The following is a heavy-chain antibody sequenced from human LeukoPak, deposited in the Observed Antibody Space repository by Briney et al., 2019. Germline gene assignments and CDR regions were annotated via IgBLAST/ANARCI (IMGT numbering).Heavy chain of an antibody. V-gene: IGHV3-20*04. D-gene: IGHD5-12*01. Sequence: GGSLRLSCAASGFNFDEYGMIWARQGLGKGLEWVSGINWNGDSTGYADSVKGRFTNSRDNAKNSLYLQMNSLRAEDTALYYCARGGRGSWGQGTPVTVSS. CDR2: INWNGDST. CDR1: GFNFDEYG. CDR3: ARGGRGS. J-gene: IGHJ4*02.